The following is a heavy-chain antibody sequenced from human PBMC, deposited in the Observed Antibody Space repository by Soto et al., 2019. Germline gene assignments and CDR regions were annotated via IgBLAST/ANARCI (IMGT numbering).Heavy chain of an antibody. V-gene: IGHV3-21*01. Sequence: PGWSLRLSCASSVFTVIGFSVNWVRQAPGKALEWVSSITSGGSNIFYADSVKGRFTISRDTAKNSLYLQMNSLRAEDTALYYCARGVSVASTPGRSHFFDYWSQGSLVTVSS. J-gene: IGHJ4*02. CDR2: ITSGGSNI. D-gene: IGHD2-2*01. CDR1: VFTVIGFS. CDR3: ARGVSVASTPGRSHFFDY.